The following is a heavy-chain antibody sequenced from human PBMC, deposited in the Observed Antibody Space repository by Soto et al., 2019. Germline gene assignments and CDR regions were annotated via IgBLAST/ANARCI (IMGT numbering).Heavy chain of an antibody. Sequence: GGSLRLSCAASGFTFSSYAMSWVRQAPGKGLEWVSAICGSGGSTYYADSVKGRFTISRDNSKNTLYLQMNSLRAEDTAVYYCAKADIVLMVYAIGRDAFDIWGQGTMVTVSS. CDR3: AKADIVLMVYAIGRDAFDI. CDR1: GFTFSSYA. V-gene: IGHV3-23*01. J-gene: IGHJ3*02. D-gene: IGHD2-8*01. CDR2: ICGSGGST.